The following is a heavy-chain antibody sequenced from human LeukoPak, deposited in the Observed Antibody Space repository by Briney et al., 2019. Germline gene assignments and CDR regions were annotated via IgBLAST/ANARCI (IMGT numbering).Heavy chain of an antibody. CDR3: ARAQRYYGSGSYYNYYYYYYMDV. V-gene: IGHV3-74*01. J-gene: IGHJ6*03. Sequence: GGSLRLSCAASGFTFSSYWMHWVRHAPGKGLVWVSRINSDGSSTSYADSVKGRFTISRDNAKNTLYLQMNSLRAEDTAVYYCARAQRYYGSGSYYNYYYYYYMDVWGKGTTVTVSS. D-gene: IGHD3-10*01. CDR1: GFTFSSYW. CDR2: INSDGSST.